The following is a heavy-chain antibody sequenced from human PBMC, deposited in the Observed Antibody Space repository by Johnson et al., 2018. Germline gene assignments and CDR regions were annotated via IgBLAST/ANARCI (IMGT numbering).Heavy chain of an antibody. CDR3: AQGQPATADYGAYLDD. V-gene: IGHV3-23*04. CDR2: ISGSGAGT. CDR1: GFTFSSHA. D-gene: IGHD4-17*01. J-gene: IGHJ4*02. Sequence: VQLVQSGGGLVQPGGSLRVSCAACGFTFSSHAMHWVRKAPGKGLEWVSGISGSGAGTFYADSVKGRFTLSRDNSTNTMYLQRNSLRADDPAIYFGAQGQPATADYGAYLDDWGKGTLVTFSS.